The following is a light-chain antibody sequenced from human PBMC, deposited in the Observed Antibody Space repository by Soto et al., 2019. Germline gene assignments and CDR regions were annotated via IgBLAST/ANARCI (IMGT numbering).Light chain of an antibody. CDR1: SSNNGSNY. Sequence: QSVLTQPPSASGTPGQRVTISCSGSSSNNGSNYVYWYQQLPGTAHKLLIYSNNQRPSGVPDRFSGSKSGTSASLAISGLRSEDEAAYYCAAWDDSLSGGVFGGGTKLPVL. V-gene: IGLV1-47*02. CDR3: AAWDDSLSGGV. CDR2: SNN. J-gene: IGLJ3*02.